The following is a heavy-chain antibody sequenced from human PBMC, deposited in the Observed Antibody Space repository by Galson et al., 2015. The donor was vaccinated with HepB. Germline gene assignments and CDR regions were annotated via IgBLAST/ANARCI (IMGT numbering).Heavy chain of an antibody. CDR3: ARARGLAYCGGDSYPPDWYFDL. J-gene: IGHJ2*01. V-gene: IGHV3-13*05. D-gene: IGHD2-21*02. CDR1: GFTFSSYD. Sequence: SLRLSCAASGFTFSSYDMHWVRQATGKGLEWVSAIGTAGDPYYPGSVKGRFTISRENAKNSLYLQMNSLRAGDTAVYYCARARGLAYCGGDSYPPDWYFDLWGRGTTLAVSS. CDR2: IGTAGDP.